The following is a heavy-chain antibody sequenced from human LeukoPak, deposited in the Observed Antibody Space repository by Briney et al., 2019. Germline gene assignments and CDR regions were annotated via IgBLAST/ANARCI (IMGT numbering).Heavy chain of an antibody. CDR2: ISDGGGAT. Sequence: GGSLRLSCAASGFTFSSYAMTWVRQAPGKGLEWVSGISDGGGATYYADSVKGRFTLSRDNSKNTLYLQMNSLRADDPAVYYCAWAFSGWSPKFWGQGTLVTVSS. CDR1: GFTFSSYA. J-gene: IGHJ4*02. D-gene: IGHD6-19*01. V-gene: IGHV3-23*01. CDR3: AWAFSGWSPKF.